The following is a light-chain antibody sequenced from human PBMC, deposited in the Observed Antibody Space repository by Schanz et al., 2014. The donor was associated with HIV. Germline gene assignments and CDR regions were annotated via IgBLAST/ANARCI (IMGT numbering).Light chain of an antibody. CDR2: DAY. CDR3: QQYGNSYT. CDR1: QSVAANS. J-gene: IGKJ2*01. V-gene: IGKV3-20*01. Sequence: IVLTQSPGTLSLSPGDRATLSCRASQSVAANSLAWYQQKPGQPPRLLFFDAYARATGVPPRFSASGSGTDFTLTISRLDPEDFAVYYCQQYGNSYTFGPGTKLEIK.